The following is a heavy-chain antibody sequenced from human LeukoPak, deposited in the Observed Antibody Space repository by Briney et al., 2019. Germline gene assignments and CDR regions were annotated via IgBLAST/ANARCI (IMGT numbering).Heavy chain of an antibody. D-gene: IGHD6-19*01. J-gene: IGHJ4*02. CDR2: ISSSGSTI. CDR1: GFTFSDYY. V-gene: IGHV3-11*04. Sequence: GGSLRLSCAASGFTFSDYYMSWIRQAPGKGLEWVSYISSSGSTIYYADSVKGRFTISRDNAKNSLYLQMNSLRDEDTAVYYCARDINSGWYEVGFDYWGQGTLVTVSS. CDR3: ARDINSGWYEVGFDY.